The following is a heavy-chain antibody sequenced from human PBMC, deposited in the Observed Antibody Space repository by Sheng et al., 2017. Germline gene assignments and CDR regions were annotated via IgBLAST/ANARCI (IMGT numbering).Heavy chain of an antibody. J-gene: IGHJ6*03. D-gene: IGHD1-26*01. Sequence: QVQLVQSGAEVKKPGSSVKVSCKASGGTFSSYAISWVRQAPGQGLEWMGGIIPILGIANYAQKFQGRVTITADKSTSTAYMELSSLRSEDTAVYYCARNLPRYSGSYYYYYYYMDVWGKGTTVTVSS. CDR2: IIPILGIA. CDR1: GGTFSSYA. V-gene: IGHV1-69*04. CDR3: ARNLPRYSGSYYYYYYYMDV.